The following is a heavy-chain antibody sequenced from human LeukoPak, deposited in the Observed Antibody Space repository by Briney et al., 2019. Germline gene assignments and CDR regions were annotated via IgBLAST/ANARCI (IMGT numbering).Heavy chain of an antibody. J-gene: IGHJ4*02. V-gene: IGHV3-43D*03. Sequence: GGSLRLSCAASGFTFDDYAMHWVRQAPGKGLEWVSLISWDGGSTYYADSVKGRFTISRDNNKNSLYLQMNSLRAEDTAVYYCAKVRWDNSGWYYLDSWGQGTLVTVSS. CDR3: AKVRWDNSGWYYLDS. CDR1: GFTFDDYA. CDR2: ISWDGGST. D-gene: IGHD6-19*01.